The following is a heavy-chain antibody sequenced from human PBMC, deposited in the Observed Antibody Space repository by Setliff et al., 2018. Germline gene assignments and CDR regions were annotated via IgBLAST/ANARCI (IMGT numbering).Heavy chain of an antibody. D-gene: IGHD2-15*01. Sequence: GGSLRLSCAASGFTLGSHWMHWVRQAPGKGLVWVSRIKDDGSITSYADSVKGRFTISRDNAQNTLYLQMNSLRAADTAVYYCARHGGWTPFDFWGQGALVTVSS. CDR2: IKDDGSIT. CDR3: ARHGGWTPFDF. J-gene: IGHJ4*02. V-gene: IGHV3-74*01. CDR1: GFTLGSHW.